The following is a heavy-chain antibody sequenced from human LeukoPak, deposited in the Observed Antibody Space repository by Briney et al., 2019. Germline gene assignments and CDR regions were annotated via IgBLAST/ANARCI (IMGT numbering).Heavy chain of an antibody. D-gene: IGHD5-18*01. CDR3: AREGYSYGYYGMDV. J-gene: IGHJ6*02. Sequence: SETLSLTCTVSGGSISSGGYYWSWIRQHPGKGLEWIGYIYYSGSTYYNPSPKSRVTISVDTSKNQFSLKLSSVTAADTAVYYCAREGYSYGYYGMDVWGQGTTVTVSS. CDR1: GGSISSGGYY. CDR2: IYYSGST. V-gene: IGHV4-31*03.